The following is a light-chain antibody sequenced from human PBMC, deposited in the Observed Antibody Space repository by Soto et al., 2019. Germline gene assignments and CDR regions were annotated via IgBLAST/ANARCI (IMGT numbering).Light chain of an antibody. Sequence: EILMTQSPVTLSVSPGERATLSCRASQSVSSNVAWYQQKPGQAPRLLIYAVSTRATGISARFSGSGSGTEFTLTINSLQSEDFAVYYCQQYNNWPPMWTVGQGTKVDSK. CDR1: QSVSSN. CDR2: AVS. CDR3: QQYNNWPPMWT. J-gene: IGKJ1*01. V-gene: IGKV3-15*01.